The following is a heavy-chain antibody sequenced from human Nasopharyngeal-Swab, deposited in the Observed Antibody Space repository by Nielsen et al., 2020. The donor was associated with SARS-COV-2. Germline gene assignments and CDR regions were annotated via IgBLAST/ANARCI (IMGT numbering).Heavy chain of an antibody. V-gene: IGHV3-15*01. CDR3: TTAITIFGVVITGGY. D-gene: IGHD3-3*01. Sequence: VRQAPGKGLEWVGRIKSKTDGGTTDYAAPVKGRFTISRDDSKNTLYLQMNSLKTEDTAVYYCTTAITIFGVVITGGYWGQGTLVTASS. J-gene: IGHJ4*02. CDR2: IKSKTDGGTT.